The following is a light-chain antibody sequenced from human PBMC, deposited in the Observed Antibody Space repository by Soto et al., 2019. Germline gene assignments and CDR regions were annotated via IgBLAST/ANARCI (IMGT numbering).Light chain of an antibody. J-gene: IGLJ2*01. Sequence: QSVLTQPASVSGSPGQSITISCTGTSSDVGSYNLVSWYQHYPGKAPKLMIYEDTKRPSGLSNRFSGSKSGNTASLTISGLQAEDEANYYCCSYATSDTLVFGGGTKVTVL. V-gene: IGLV2-23*01. CDR3: CSYATSDTLV. CDR1: SSDVGSYNL. CDR2: EDT.